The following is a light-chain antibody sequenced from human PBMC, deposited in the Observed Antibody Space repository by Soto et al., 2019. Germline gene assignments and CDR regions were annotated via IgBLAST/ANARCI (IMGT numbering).Light chain of an antibody. CDR2: GAS. CDR3: QQYGSSPPWT. Sequence: EIVMTQSPATLSVSPGERATLSCRASQSVSRNLAWYQQRPGQAPRLLISGASTRATGIPDRFSGSGSGTDFTLTISRLEPEDFAVYYCQQYGSSPPWTFGQGTKVDIK. V-gene: IGKV3-20*01. J-gene: IGKJ1*01. CDR1: QSVSRN.